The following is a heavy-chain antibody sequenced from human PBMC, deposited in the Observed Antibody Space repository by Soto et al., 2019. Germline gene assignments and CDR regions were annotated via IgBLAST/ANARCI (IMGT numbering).Heavy chain of an antibody. D-gene: IGHD6-13*01. CDR2: IYYSGST. V-gene: IGHV4-39*01. CDR1: GGSISSSSYY. CDR3: ASQEYSSSWYANYYYYYGMDV. Sequence: SETLSLTCTVSGGSISSSSYYWGWIRQPPGKGLEWIGSIYYSGSTYYNPSLKSRVTISVDTSKNQFSLKLSSVTAADTAVYYCASQEYSSSWYANYYYYYGMDVWGQGTTVTVSS. J-gene: IGHJ6*02.